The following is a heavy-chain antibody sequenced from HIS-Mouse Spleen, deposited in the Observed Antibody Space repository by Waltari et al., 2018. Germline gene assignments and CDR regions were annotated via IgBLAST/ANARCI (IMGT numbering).Heavy chain of an antibody. J-gene: IGHJ4*02. V-gene: IGHV3-30*18. Sequence: QVQLVESGGGVVQPGRSLRLLCAAAGFTVSSYGFDWVRQAPGKGLEWVAVISYDGSNKYYADSVKGRFTISRDNSKNTLYLQMNSLRAEDTAVYYCAKASSGWLDYWGQGTLVTVSS. D-gene: IGHD6-19*01. CDR2: ISYDGSNK. CDR3: AKASSGWLDY. CDR1: GFTVSSYG.